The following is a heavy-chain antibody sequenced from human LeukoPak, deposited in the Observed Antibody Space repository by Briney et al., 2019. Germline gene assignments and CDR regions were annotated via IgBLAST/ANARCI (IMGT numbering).Heavy chain of an antibody. Sequence: TGGSLRLSCAASGFTFRDYAMSWVRQAPGKGLEWVSAISGSGDGTYYADSVKGRFTISRDNSKNTLHLQMNRLRVEDTAVYYCARGFSRGSHNWFDPWGQGTLATVSS. CDR1: GFTFRDYA. D-gene: IGHD3-16*01. J-gene: IGHJ5*02. CDR3: ARGFSRGSHNWFDP. V-gene: IGHV3-23*01. CDR2: ISGSGDGT.